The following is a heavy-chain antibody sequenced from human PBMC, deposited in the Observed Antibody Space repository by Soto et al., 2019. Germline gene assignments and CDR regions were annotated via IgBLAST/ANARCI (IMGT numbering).Heavy chain of an antibody. J-gene: IGHJ6*02. V-gene: IGHV3-15*07. Sequence: EVQLVASGGGLVKPGGYLRLSCAASDFTITNAWMNWVRQAPGKGLEWVGRIKTKAEGGATDYAAPLKGRFTISRDESRTSLFMHLNSLKIEDPAVYYCTTGSVEGVWGQGATVTVSS. CDR3: TTGSVEGV. CDR1: DFTITNAW. CDR2: IKTKAEGGAT. D-gene: IGHD2-15*01.